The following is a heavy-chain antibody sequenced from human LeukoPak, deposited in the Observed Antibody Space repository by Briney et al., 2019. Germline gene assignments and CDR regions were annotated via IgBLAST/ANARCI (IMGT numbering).Heavy chain of an antibody. J-gene: IGHJ4*02. CDR1: GGSISSYY. V-gene: IGHV4-59*08. CDR3: ARTYYGSGNYYFDY. Sequence: SETLSLTCTVSGGSISSYYWSWIRQPPGKGLEWIGYIYYSGSTNYNPSLESRVTISVDTSKNQFSLKLSSVTAADTAVYYCARTYYGSGNYYFDYWGQGTLVTVSS. D-gene: IGHD3-10*01. CDR2: IYYSGST.